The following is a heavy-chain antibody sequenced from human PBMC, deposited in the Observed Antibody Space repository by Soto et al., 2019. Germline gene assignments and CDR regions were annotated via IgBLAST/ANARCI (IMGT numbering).Heavy chain of an antibody. CDR3: VRYDPGSSPTSWDFDY. Sequence: EVQLVQSGAEVKKPGESLTISCKGSGYSFTSYWIGWVRQMPGKGLEWMGKIDPSDSFTNYSPSFQGHVTMSADKSISTAYLQWSSLKASDTAIYYCVRYDPGSSPTSWDFDYWGQGTLVTVSS. J-gene: IGHJ4*02. D-gene: IGHD6-13*01. V-gene: IGHV5-10-1*03. CDR1: GYSFTSYW. CDR2: IDPSDSFT.